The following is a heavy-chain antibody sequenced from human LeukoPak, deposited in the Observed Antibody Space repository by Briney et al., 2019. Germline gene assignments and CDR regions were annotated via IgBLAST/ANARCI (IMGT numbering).Heavy chain of an antibody. CDR1: GYSISSGYY. V-gene: IGHV4-38-2*02. D-gene: IGHD3-10*01. J-gene: IGHJ4*02. CDR3: ARDRYYGSGSYYNPRRGYFDY. CDR2: INHSGST. Sequence: TSETLSLTCTVSGYSISSGYYWSWIRQPPGKGPEWIGEINHSGSTNYNPSLKSRVTISVDTSKNQFSLKLSSVTAADTAVYYCARDRYYGSGSYYNPRRGYFDYWGQGTLVTVSS.